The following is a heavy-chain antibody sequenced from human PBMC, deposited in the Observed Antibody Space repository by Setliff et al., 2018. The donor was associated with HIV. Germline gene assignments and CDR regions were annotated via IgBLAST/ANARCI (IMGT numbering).Heavy chain of an antibody. CDR2: IFHSGSA. Sequence: PSETLSLTCVVSGYSISSGSYWGWIRQPPGKGLEWIGSIFHSGSASYNPSLKSRVTISVDTSKNQFSLKLSSVTAADTAVYYCARLGDYYYMDVWGKGTTVTVS. CDR1: GYSISSGSY. D-gene: IGHD3-16*01. V-gene: IGHV4-38-2*01. CDR3: ARLGDYYYMDV. J-gene: IGHJ6*03.